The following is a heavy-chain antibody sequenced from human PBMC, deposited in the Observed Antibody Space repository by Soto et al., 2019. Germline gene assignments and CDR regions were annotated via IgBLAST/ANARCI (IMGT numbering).Heavy chain of an antibody. Sequence: KPSETLSLTCTVTGDSISSRSYYWGWIRQPPGKGLEWIGSIYYSGSTYNNPSLRSRVSMSIDTSKDQFSLKLKSVTAADTALYFCARQRTSVVTQAYFGVRGPGSLVTVSS. CDR2: IYYSGST. J-gene: IGHJ1*01. D-gene: IGHD2-21*02. CDR3: ARQRTSVVTQAYFGV. CDR1: GDSISSRSYY. V-gene: IGHV4-39*01.